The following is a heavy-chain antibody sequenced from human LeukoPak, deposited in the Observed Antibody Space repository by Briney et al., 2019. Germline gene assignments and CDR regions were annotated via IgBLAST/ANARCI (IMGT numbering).Heavy chain of an antibody. V-gene: IGHV3-33*08. J-gene: IGHJ6*02. CDR1: GFTFSSYG. CDR2: IWYGGSNK. D-gene: IGHD5-24*01. CDR3: ARAFGDGYNGDFYGMDV. Sequence: PGRSLRLSCAASGFTFSSYGMHWVRQAPGKGLEWVAVIWYGGSNKYYADSVKGRFTISRDNSKNTLYLQMNSLRAEDTAVYYCARAFGDGYNGDFYGMDVWGQGTTVTVSS.